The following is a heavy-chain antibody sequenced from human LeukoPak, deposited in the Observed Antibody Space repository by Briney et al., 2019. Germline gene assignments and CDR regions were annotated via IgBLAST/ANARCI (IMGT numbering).Heavy chain of an antibody. CDR3: VRGGDHDDYLFDY. J-gene: IGHJ4*02. V-gene: IGHV3-7*01. D-gene: IGHD4-17*01. CDR2: IREDGTKK. CDR1: EYTFGSYW. Sequence: GGSLRLSCAASEYTFGSYWMSWVRQTPGKGLERVASIREDGTKKFYLDSVKGRFTISRDNAKNSLYLQMNSLRAEDTAVYYCVRGGDHDDYLFDYWGRGTLVTVSS.